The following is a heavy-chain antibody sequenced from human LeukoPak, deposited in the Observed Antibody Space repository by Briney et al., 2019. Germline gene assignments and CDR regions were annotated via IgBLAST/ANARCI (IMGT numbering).Heavy chain of an antibody. CDR3: ARDLGVYDSSGYYDY. CDR1: GGSISSCY. CDR2: IYTSGST. D-gene: IGHD3-22*01. Sequence: SETLSLTCTVSGGSISSCYWSWIRQPAGKGLEWIGRIYTSGSTNYNPSLKSRVTMSVDTSKNQFSLKLSSVTAADTAVYYCARDLGVYDSSGYYDYWGQGTLVTVSS. V-gene: IGHV4-4*07. J-gene: IGHJ4*02.